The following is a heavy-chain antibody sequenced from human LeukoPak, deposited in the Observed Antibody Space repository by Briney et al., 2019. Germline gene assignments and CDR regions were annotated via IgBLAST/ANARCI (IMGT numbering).Heavy chain of an antibody. J-gene: IGHJ4*02. CDR2: ISSGSSTI. CDR3: ARQRFGQYFDY. V-gene: IGHV3-48*04. D-gene: IGHD3-10*01. Sequence: GGSLRLSCAASGFTFSSYSMTWVRQTPGKGLEWVSYISSGSSTIYYADSVTGRFTISRDNAKKSLYLQMNSLKAEDTAVYYCARQRFGQYFDYWGQGTLVTVSS. CDR1: GFTFSSYS.